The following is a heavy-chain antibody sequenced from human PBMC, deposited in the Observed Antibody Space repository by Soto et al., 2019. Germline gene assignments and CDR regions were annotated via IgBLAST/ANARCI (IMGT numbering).Heavy chain of an antibody. CDR1: GYNFTNYW. Sequence: LGESLKISCKVSGYNFTNYWIGWVRQMPGKGLEWMGIIYPGDSFTRYSPSLQGQVTISVDKSISTAYLQWRSLKASGTAMYYCARLGDNSYQYKYNWFDPWGQGTLVTVSS. CDR3: ARLGDNSYQYKYNWFDP. V-gene: IGHV5-51*01. J-gene: IGHJ5*02. D-gene: IGHD4-17*01. CDR2: IYPGDSFT.